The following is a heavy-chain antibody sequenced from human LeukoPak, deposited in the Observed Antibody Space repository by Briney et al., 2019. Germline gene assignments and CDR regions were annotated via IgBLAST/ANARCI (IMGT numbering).Heavy chain of an antibody. CDR3: ARSSSRDGYRGGYFDY. CDR2: IYYSGST. Sequence: PSETLSLTCTVSGGSISSGDYYWSWIRQPPGKGLEWIGYIYYSGSTYYNPSLKSRVTISVDTSKNQFSLKLSSVTAADTAVYYCARSSSRDGYRGGYFDYWGQGTLVTVSS. J-gene: IGHJ4*02. V-gene: IGHV4-30-4*01. CDR1: GGSISSGDYY. D-gene: IGHD5-24*01.